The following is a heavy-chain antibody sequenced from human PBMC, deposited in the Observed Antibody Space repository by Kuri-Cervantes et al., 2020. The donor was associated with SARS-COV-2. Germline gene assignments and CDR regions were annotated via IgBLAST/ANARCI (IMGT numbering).Heavy chain of an antibody. CDR2: INYSGST. J-gene: IGHJ4*02. CDR1: GYSTSNYY. Sequence: SGTLSFTCTVSGYSTSNYYWSWIRQPPGKGLEWIGFINYSGSTKYNSSLRSRVSNSIDTSKSQFSLRLTSVTAADTAVYHCARTDVLFANYYFDYWGQGTLVTVSS. D-gene: IGHD2-8*01. CDR3: ARTDVLFANYYFDY. V-gene: IGHV4-59*01.